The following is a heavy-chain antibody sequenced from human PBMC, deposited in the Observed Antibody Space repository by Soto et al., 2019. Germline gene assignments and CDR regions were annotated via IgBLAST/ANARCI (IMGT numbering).Heavy chain of an antibody. J-gene: IGHJ4*01. CDR2: ISAYNGNT. D-gene: IGHD3-22*01. CDR1: GYTFTSYG. Sequence: ASVKVSCKASGYTFTSYGISWVRQAPGQGLEWMGWISAYNGNTNYAQKLQGRVTMTTDTSTSTAYMELRSLRSDDTAVYYCAGTDYYDSSGYYQTLPYYFDYWG. CDR3: AGTDYYDSSGYYQTLPYYFDY. V-gene: IGHV1-18*01.